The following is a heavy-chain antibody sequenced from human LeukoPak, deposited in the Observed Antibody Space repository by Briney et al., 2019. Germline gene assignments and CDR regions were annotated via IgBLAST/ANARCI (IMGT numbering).Heavy chain of an antibody. CDR3: ARGKGISAAYLVDV. Sequence: SETLSLTCAVYGGSFSGYYWSWIRQPPGKGLEWIGEINHSGSTNYNPSLKSRVTISADTSKNQFSLKLSSVTAADTAVYYCARGKGISAAYLVDVWGKGTTVTVSS. D-gene: IGHD6-13*01. V-gene: IGHV4-34*01. J-gene: IGHJ6*04. CDR1: GGSFSGYY. CDR2: INHSGST.